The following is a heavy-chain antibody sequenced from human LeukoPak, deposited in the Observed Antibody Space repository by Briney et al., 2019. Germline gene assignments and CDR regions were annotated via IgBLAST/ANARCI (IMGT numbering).Heavy chain of an antibody. CDR2: ISSSGSTI. V-gene: IGHV3-11*01. CDR1: GFTFSDYY. Sequence: GGSLRLSCAASGFTFSDYYMSWIRQAPGKGLEWVSYISSSGSTIYYADSVKGRFTISRDNAKNSLYLQMNSLRAEDTAVYYCARTRYSGYDWDYYFDYWGQGTLVTASS. CDR3: ARTRYSGYDWDYYFDY. D-gene: IGHD5-12*01. J-gene: IGHJ4*02.